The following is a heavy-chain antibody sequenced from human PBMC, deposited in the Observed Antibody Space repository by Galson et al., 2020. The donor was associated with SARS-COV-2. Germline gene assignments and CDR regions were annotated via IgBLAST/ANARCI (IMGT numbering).Heavy chain of an antibody. CDR1: GFTFSSYA. V-gene: IGHV3-30*04. Sequence: GGSMRLSSAAPGFTFSSYAMHWVRQAPGTALEWVAVISYDGSNPYYADSVTGRVTISRDNSKNTLYLQMNSLRAEDTAVYYCARDTQGRELGYGSGGSCYRDYWGQGTLVTVSS. J-gene: IGHJ4*02. CDR3: ARDTQGRELGYGSGGSCYRDY. D-gene: IGHD2-15*01. CDR2: ISYDGSNP.